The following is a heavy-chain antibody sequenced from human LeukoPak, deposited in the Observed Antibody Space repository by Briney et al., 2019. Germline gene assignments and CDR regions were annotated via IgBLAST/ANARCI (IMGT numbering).Heavy chain of an antibody. Sequence: SETLSLTCTVSGYSISSGYYWGWIRQPPGKGLEWIGSIYHSGSTYYNPSLKSRVTISVDTSKNQFSLKLSSVTAADTAVYYCARGRGGGDWTYFDYWGQGTLVTVSS. V-gene: IGHV4-38-2*02. CDR1: GYSISSGYY. J-gene: IGHJ4*02. CDR3: ARGRGGGDWTYFDY. D-gene: IGHD2-21*02. CDR2: IYHSGST.